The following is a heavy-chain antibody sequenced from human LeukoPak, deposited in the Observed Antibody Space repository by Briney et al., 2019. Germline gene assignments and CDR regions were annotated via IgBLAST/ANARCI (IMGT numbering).Heavy chain of an antibody. CDR3: ARGYDFSYWYFDY. J-gene: IGHJ4*02. CDR2: IWYDGSSK. Sequence: PGGPLRLSCAASGFTFSSYGMHWVRQAPGKGLEWVAVIWYDGSSKYYADSVKGRFTISRDNSKNTLYLQMNSLRAEDTAVYYCARGYDFSYWYFDYWGQGTLVTVSS. V-gene: IGHV3-33*01. CDR1: GFTFSSYG. D-gene: IGHD3/OR15-3a*01.